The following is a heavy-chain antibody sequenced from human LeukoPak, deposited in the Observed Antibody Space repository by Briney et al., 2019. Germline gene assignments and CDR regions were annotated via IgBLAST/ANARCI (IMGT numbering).Heavy chain of an antibody. J-gene: IGHJ4*02. Sequence: ASVTVSCKASGYTFTSYGISWVRQAPGQGLEWMGRIIPILGIANYAQKFQGRVTITADKSTSTAYMELSSLRSEDTAVYYCARYVAGLKKCIFDYWGQGTLVTVSS. CDR2: IIPILGIA. CDR3: ARYVAGLKKCIFDY. D-gene: IGHD6-19*01. CDR1: GYTFTSYG. V-gene: IGHV1-69*04.